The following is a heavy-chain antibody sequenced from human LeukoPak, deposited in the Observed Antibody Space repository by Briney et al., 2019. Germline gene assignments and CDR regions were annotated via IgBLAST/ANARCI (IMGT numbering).Heavy chain of an antibody. Sequence: GGSLRLSCAASGLTFGSYSMQWVSQTPGEGREWVGIMSNSGENTFYGEAVKGRFTISRDNSQNTLYLQMNSLRPEDTAVYYCAKGGASVTRYVDYWGQGTLVTVSS. CDR1: GLTFGSYS. D-gene: IGHD4-17*01. CDR2: MSNSGENT. CDR3: AKGGASVTRYVDY. J-gene: IGHJ4*02. V-gene: IGHV3-30*18.